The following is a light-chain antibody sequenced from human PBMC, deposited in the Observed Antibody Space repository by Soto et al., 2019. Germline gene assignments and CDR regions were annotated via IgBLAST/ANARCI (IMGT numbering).Light chain of an antibody. J-gene: IGKJ5*01. CDR3: QQYDSLIT. Sequence: DIQMTQSPSSLSASVGDRVTISCQASQDIRNYLNWYQQKPGKAPKLLIYDAFNLETGVPSRFSGSGSGTDFTLPITSLQPEDIATYYCQQYDSLITFGRGTRLDIK. CDR2: DAF. CDR1: QDIRNY. V-gene: IGKV1-33*01.